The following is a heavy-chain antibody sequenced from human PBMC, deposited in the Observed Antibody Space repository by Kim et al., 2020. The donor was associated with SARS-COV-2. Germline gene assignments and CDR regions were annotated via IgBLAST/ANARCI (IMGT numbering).Heavy chain of an antibody. V-gene: IGHV5-10-1*01. CDR3: ARLLPYYYGSGSYYNWPFDP. D-gene: IGHD3-10*01. J-gene: IGHJ5*02. CDR1: GYSFTSYW. Sequence: GESLKISCKGSGYSFTSYWISWVRQMPGKGLEWMGRIDPSDSYTNYSPSFQGHVTISADKSISTAYLQWSSLKASDTAMYYCARLLPYYYGSGSYYNWPFDPWGQGTLVTVSS. CDR2: IDPSDSYT.